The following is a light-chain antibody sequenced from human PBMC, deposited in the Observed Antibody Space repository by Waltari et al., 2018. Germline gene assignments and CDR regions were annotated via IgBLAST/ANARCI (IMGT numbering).Light chain of an antibody. V-gene: IGLV2-11*01. Sequence: QAALTQPRSVSGSPGQSVTISCTGTSSDTGGYNYVSWYQQHPGTAPKLMIYEVSKRPSGVSDRFSGSKSGNTASLTISGLQAEDEADYYCSSYAGSNTFLFGGGTRLTVL. CDR2: EVS. CDR3: SSYAGSNTFL. J-gene: IGLJ2*01. CDR1: SSDTGGYNY.